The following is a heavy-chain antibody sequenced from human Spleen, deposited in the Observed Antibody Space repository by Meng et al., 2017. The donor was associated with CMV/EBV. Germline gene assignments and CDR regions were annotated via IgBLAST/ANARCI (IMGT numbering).Heavy chain of an antibody. Sequence: TVSGGSISSGGYYWSWIRQHPGKGLEWIGYIYYSGGTYYNPSLKSRVTISVDTSKNQFSLKLSSVTAADTAVYYCARFYSSSWDLDYWGQGTLVTVSS. D-gene: IGHD6-13*01. J-gene: IGHJ4*02. CDR1: GGSISSGGYY. CDR2: IYYSGGT. CDR3: ARFYSSSWDLDY. V-gene: IGHV4-31*03.